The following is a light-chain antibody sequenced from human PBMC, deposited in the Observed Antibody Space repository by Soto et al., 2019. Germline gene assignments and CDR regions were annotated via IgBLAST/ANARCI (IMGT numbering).Light chain of an antibody. CDR3: LQDYNYPFT. Sequence: DIQMTQSPSSLSASVGDRVTITCRASQNINTYLNWYQQKPGKAPKLLIYAASALRSGVPSRFSGSGSGTDFTLTISSLQPEDCATYYCLQDYNYPFTFGQGTKVDIK. CDR1: QNINTY. J-gene: IGKJ2*01. V-gene: IGKV1-39*01. CDR2: AAS.